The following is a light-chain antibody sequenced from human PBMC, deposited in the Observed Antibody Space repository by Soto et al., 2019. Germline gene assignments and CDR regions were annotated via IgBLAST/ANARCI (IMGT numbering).Light chain of an antibody. Sequence: EIVLTQSPVTLSLSPGERATLSCRASQRITNNFLAWFQQKPGLPPRLLIYGASTRASGVPDRFSGGGSGTDFVLTIIRLDPEDFAVYYCQQYGRSPFTFGQGTKLQIK. V-gene: IGKV3-20*01. CDR1: QRITNNF. J-gene: IGKJ2*01. CDR3: QQYGRSPFT. CDR2: GAS.